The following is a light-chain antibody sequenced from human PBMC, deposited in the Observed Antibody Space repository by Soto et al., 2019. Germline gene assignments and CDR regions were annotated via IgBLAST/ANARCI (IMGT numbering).Light chain of an antibody. V-gene: IGKV1-5*01. CDR2: DAS. CDR1: QSVSGW. CDR3: QQYETFSGT. Sequence: IQMTHSPATLSASVLDTVTVTCRASQSVSGWLAWYQQKPGEAPKLLIYDASALPRGVPSRFSGSGSGTKYTLTIASLQPDDFATYYCQQYETFSGTFGPGTKVDIK. J-gene: IGKJ1*01.